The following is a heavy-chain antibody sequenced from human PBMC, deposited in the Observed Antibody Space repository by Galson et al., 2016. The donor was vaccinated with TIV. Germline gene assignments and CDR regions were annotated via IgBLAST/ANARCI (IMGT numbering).Heavy chain of an antibody. CDR2: ISYDSTEK. V-gene: IGHV3-30*03. J-gene: IGHJ4*02. Sequence: SLRLSCAASGFTFSIYGIQWVRQAPGRGLEWVAVISYDSTEKYYAESVRGRVAVSRDSSENTAYLQMNNLRLEDTAVYYCASPPPHYNDDLQEALDFWGQGALVTVSS. CDR1: GFTFSIYG. CDR3: ASPPPHYNDDLQEALDF. D-gene: IGHD1-1*01.